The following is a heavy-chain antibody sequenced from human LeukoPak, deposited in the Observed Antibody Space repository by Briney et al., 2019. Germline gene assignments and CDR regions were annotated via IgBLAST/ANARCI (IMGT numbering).Heavy chain of an antibody. Sequence: PGGSLRLSCAASGFSFSSYKMDWLRQAPGKGLEWVSYITDSGTTTKYADSVKGRFTISGDNAAHSLHLQMNSLRVEDTAAYYCARTNHDHGYSRDYWGQGTLVTVSS. V-gene: IGHV3-48*03. D-gene: IGHD4-17*01. CDR2: ITDSGTTT. J-gene: IGHJ4*02. CDR1: GFSFSSYK. CDR3: ARTNHDHGYSRDY.